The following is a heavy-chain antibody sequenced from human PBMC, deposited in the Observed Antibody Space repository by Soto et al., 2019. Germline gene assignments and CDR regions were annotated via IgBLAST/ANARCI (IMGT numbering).Heavy chain of an antibody. V-gene: IGHV4-4*02. CDR2: IFHSGSP. D-gene: IGHD1-20*01. Sequence: SETLSLTCAVSSGSISSSNWWSWVRQPPGKGLEWIGEIFHSGSPNYNLSLKSRVTISLDKSNNEVSLKLSSVTAADTAIYYCARSSNAIIGTMNFDRWGHGILVTVSS. J-gene: IGHJ4*01. CDR3: ARSSNAIIGTMNFDR. CDR1: SGSISSSNW.